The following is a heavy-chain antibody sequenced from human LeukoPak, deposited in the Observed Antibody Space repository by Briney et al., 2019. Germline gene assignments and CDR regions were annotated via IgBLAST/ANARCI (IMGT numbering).Heavy chain of an antibody. CDR3: ARDGAVAAGYFDY. V-gene: IGHV3-30-3*01. J-gene: IGHJ4*02. D-gene: IGHD6-19*01. Sequence: PGGSLRLPCAASGFTFSSYAMHWVRQAPGKGLEWVAVISYDGSNKYYADSVKGRFTISRDNSKNTLYLQMNSLRAEDTAVYYCARDGAVAAGYFDYWGQGTLVTVSS. CDR1: GFTFSSYA. CDR2: ISYDGSNK.